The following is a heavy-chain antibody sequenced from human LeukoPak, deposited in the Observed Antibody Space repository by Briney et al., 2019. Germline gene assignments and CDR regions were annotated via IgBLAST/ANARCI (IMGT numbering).Heavy chain of an antibody. CDR3: ASLSSGVAFDI. CDR2: ISYDGSNK. J-gene: IGHJ3*02. CDR1: GFTFSSYA. D-gene: IGHD6-19*01. V-gene: IGHV3-30-3*01. Sequence: GGSLRLSCAASGFTFSSYAMHWVHQAPGKGLEWVAVISYDGSNKYYADSVKGRFTISRDNSKNTLYLQMNSLRAEDTAVYYCASLSSGVAFDIWGQGTMVTVSS.